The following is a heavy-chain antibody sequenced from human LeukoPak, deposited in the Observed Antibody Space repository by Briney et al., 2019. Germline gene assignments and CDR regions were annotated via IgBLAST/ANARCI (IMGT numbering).Heavy chain of an antibody. CDR2: MFHSGNT. Sequence: SETLSLTCAVSGYSISSGSYWGCIRQPPGKGLEWIGNMFHSGNTYHNPSLKSRVTISADTSKNQSPLKQTSVPAADTAVYYCAKVGAYGAYARHDYWGQGTLVTVSS. J-gene: IGHJ4*02. CDR1: GYSISSGSY. D-gene: IGHD4-17*01. CDR3: AKVGAYGAYARHDY. V-gene: IGHV4-38-2*01.